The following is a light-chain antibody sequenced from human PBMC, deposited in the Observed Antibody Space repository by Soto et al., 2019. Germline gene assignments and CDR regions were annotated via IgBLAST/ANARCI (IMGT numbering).Light chain of an antibody. J-gene: IGLJ1*01. V-gene: IGLV2-14*01. CDR1: SSDVGGYNY. CDR3: SSYTSSLSGYV. CDR2: DVS. Sequence: QSVLTQPASVSGSPGQSITISCTGASSDVGGYNYVSWFQQHPGKAPKLLIYDVSNRPSGVSNRFSGSKSGNTASLTISGLQAEDEADYYCSSYTSSLSGYVFGTGTKVTVL.